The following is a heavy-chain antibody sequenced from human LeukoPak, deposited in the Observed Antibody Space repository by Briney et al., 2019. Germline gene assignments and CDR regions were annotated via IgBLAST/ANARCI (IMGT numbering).Heavy chain of an antibody. CDR2: TYYRSKWYN. D-gene: IGHD2-21*01. CDR1: GDSVSSSTAA. CDR3: TRGYSNPYYWFDP. J-gene: IGHJ5*02. V-gene: IGHV6-1*01. Sequence: SQTLSLTCAISGDSVSSSTAAWNWIRQSPSRGLEWLGRTYYRSKWYNDYAVFVKGRITSNPATSKNQLSLQLKSLTPEDTAVYFCTRGYSNPYYWFDPWGQGALVTVSS.